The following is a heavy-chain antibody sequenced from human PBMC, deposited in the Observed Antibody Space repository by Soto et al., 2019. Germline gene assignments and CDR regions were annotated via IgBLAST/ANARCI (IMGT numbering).Heavy chain of an antibody. CDR3: AKAYGGNTDAFDI. D-gene: IGHD4-17*01. J-gene: IGHJ3*02. CDR2: ISWNSGSI. CDR1: GFTFDDYA. V-gene: IGHV3-9*01. Sequence: EVQLVESGGGLVQPGRSLRLSCAASGFTFDDYAMHWVRQAPGKGLEWVSGISWNSGSIGYADSVKGRFTISRDNAKNSLYLQMNSLRAEDTALYYCAKAYGGNTDAFDIWGQGTMVTVSS.